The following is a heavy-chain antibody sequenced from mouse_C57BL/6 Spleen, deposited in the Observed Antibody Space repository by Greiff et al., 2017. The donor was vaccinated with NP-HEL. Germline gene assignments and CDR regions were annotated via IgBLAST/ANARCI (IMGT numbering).Heavy chain of an antibody. V-gene: IGHV1-82*01. CDR1: GYAFSSSW. J-gene: IGHJ4*01. CDR3: ARGNTTVVAYYYAMDY. D-gene: IGHD1-1*01. Sequence: LVESGPELVKPGASVKISCKASGYAFSSSWMNWVKQRPGKGLEWIGRIYPGDGDTNYTGKFKGKATLTADKSSSTAYMQLSSLTSEDSAFYFCARGNTTVVAYYYAMDYWGQGTSVTVSS. CDR2: IYPGDGDT.